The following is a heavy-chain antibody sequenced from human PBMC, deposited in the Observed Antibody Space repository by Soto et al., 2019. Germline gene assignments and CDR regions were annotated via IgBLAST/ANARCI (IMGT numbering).Heavy chain of an antibody. V-gene: IGHV1-69*13. D-gene: IGHD2-15*01. J-gene: IGHJ5*02. CDR2: IIPIFGTA. CDR1: GGTFSSYA. CDR3: ARDSDCSGGSCYWFDP. Sequence: SVKVSCKASGGTFSSYAISWVRQAPGQGLEWMGGIIPIFGTANYAQKFQGRVTITVDESTSTAYMELSSLRSEDTAVYYCARDSDCSGGSCYWFDPWGQGTLVTVSS.